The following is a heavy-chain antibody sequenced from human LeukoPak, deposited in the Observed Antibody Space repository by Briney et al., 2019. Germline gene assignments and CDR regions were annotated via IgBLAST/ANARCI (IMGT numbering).Heavy chain of an antibody. J-gene: IGHJ4*02. CDR2: IRSSGSTI. V-gene: IGHV3-48*02. CDR3: TRDPDALDY. Sequence: GGSLRLSCAASGINFNRYSMNWVRQTPGKGLEWVAYIRSSGSTIYYADSVKGRFTISRDTAKNSLYLQMNSLRDEDTAVYYCTRDPDALDYWGQGTLVTVSS. CDR1: GINFNRYS.